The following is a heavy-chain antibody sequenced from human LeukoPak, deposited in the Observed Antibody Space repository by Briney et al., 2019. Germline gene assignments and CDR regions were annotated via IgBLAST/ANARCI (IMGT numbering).Heavy chain of an antibody. CDR2: IIPILGIA. V-gene: IGHV1-69*04. Sequence: SVKVSCKASGGTFSSYAISWVRQAPGQGLEWMGRIIPILGIANYAQKFQGRVTITADKSTSTAYMELSSLRSEDTTVYYCASRESCSSTSCYPAYYYYYYGMDVWGQGTTVTVSS. D-gene: IGHD2-2*01. J-gene: IGHJ6*02. CDR3: ASRESCSSTSCYPAYYYYYYGMDV. CDR1: GGTFSSYA.